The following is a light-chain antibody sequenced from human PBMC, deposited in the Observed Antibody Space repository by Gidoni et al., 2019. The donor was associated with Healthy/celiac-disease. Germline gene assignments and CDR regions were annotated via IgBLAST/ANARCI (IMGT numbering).Light chain of an antibody. V-gene: IGLV2-14*01. Sequence: QSALTQPSSVSGSPVPSITISCTGTSSDVGGYNYVSWYQQHPGKAPKLMIYEVSNRPSGVSNRFSGSKSGNTASLTISGLQAEDEADYYCSSDTSSSTLVFGGGTKLTVL. CDR2: EVS. J-gene: IGLJ3*02. CDR3: SSDTSSSTLV. CDR1: SSDVGGYNY.